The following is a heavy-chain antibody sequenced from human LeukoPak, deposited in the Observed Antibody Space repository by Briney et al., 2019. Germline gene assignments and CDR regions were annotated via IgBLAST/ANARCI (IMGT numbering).Heavy chain of an antibody. J-gene: IGHJ6*03. CDR1: GFTFSNAW. V-gene: IGHV3-15*01. Sequence: PGGSLRLSCAASGFTFSNAWTSWVRQAPGKGLEWVGRIKSKTDGGTTDYAAPVKGRFTISRDDSKNTLYLQMNSLKTEDTAVYYCRAVAEAYYYYYYMDVWGKGTTVTVSS. CDR3: RAVAEAYYYYYYMDV. CDR2: IKSKTDGGTT. D-gene: IGHD6-19*01.